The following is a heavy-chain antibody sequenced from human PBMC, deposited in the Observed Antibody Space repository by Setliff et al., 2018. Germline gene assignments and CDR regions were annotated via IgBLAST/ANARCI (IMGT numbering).Heavy chain of an antibody. V-gene: IGHV3-21*06. Sequence: GGSLRLSCAASGFNFSSYAFNWVRQAPGKGLEWVSSISSRSTYIYYADSLKGRFTISRDNAKNSLSLQMNGLRAEDTSVYYCARDVFDFRTGQGGPWGQGTRVTVSS. D-gene: IGHD3-3*01. J-gene: IGHJ5*02. CDR2: ISSRSTYI. CDR3: ARDVFDFRTGQGGP. CDR1: GFNFSSYA.